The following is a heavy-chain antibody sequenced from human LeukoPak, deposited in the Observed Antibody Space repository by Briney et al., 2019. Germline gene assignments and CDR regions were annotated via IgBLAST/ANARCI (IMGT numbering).Heavy chain of an antibody. J-gene: IGHJ3*02. CDR3: ARSQLGAFDI. Sequence: GGSLRLSCAASGFTSSSYRMSWVRQAPGKGLERVANIKQDGSGKDYVDSVKGLFTIPRDNAKNSLYLQMNSLRAEDTAVYYCARSQLGAFDIWGQGTMVTVSS. CDR1: GFTSSSYR. V-gene: IGHV3-7*04. D-gene: IGHD2-2*01. CDR2: IKQDGSGK.